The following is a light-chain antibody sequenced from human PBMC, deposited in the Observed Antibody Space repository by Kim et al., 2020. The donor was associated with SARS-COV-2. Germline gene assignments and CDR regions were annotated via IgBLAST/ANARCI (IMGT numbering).Light chain of an antibody. Sequence: ELTQPPSASGTPGQRVTISCSGSSSNIGRNTVNWYQQVPGTAPKLLIHTDNQRPSGVPDRFSGSNSGTSASLAISGLQSEDEGNYYCAAWDDSLNAWV. CDR1: SSNIGRNT. V-gene: IGLV1-44*01. CDR2: TDN. CDR3: AAWDDSLNAWV. J-gene: IGLJ3*02.